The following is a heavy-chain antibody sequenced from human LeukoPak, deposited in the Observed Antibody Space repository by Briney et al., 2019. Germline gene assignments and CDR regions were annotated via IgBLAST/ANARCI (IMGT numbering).Heavy chain of an antibody. Sequence: GGSLRLSCAASGFTFSSYAMSWVRQAPGKRLEWVSAISGSGGSTYYADSVKGRFTISRDNSKNTLYLQMNSLRAEDTAVYYCAKAESFWSGYSAYYMDVWGKGTTVTVSS. V-gene: IGHV3-23*01. D-gene: IGHD3-3*01. J-gene: IGHJ6*03. CDR3: AKAESFWSGYSAYYMDV. CDR1: GFTFSSYA. CDR2: ISGSGGST.